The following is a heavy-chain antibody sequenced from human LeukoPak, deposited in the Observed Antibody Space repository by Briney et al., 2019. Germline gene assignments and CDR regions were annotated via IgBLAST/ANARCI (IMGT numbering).Heavy chain of an antibody. V-gene: IGHV3-13*01. CDR1: GFTFFNDD. CDR2: ISSAGDT. J-gene: IGHJ4*02. D-gene: IGHD3-9*01. Sequence: GGSLRISCAASGFTFFNDDMHWVRQGLGKGLEWVSAISSAGDTYYPVSVKGRFTISRENAKNSLYLQMNRLTAGDTAVYYCARGNILTGYSIWGQGTLVTVSS. CDR3: ARGNILTGYSI.